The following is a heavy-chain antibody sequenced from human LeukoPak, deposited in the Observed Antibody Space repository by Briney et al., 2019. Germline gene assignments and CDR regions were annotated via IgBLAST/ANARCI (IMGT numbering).Heavy chain of an antibody. D-gene: IGHD4-17*01. Sequence: ASVKVSCKASGYTFTNYDINWVRQATGQGLEWMGWMNPNSGNTGYAQKLQGRVTMTTDTSTSTAYMELRSLRSDDTAVYYCARDSRTDYGDYPDYWGQGTLVTVSS. J-gene: IGHJ4*02. CDR1: GYTFTNYD. CDR3: ARDSRTDYGDYPDY. CDR2: MNPNSGNT. V-gene: IGHV1-8*02.